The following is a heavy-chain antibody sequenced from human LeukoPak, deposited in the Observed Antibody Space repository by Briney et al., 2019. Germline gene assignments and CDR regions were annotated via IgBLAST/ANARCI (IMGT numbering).Heavy chain of an antibody. D-gene: IGHD3-3*01. CDR1: GYSFTGYY. J-gene: IGHJ5*01. Sequence: ASVKVSCKASGYSFTGYYMHWVRQAPGQGLEWMGWINPNSGGTDSAQKFQGRVTITRDTSISTAYMELSRLRSDDTAVYFCARDGGIHDFWSGYYTGYWFDSWGQGTLVTVSS. CDR3: ARDGGIHDFWSGYYTGYWFDS. V-gene: IGHV1-2*02. CDR2: INPNSGGT.